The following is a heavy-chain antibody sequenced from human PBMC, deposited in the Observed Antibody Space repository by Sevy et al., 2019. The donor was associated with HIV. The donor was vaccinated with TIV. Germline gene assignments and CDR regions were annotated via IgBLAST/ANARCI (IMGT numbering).Heavy chain of an antibody. D-gene: IGHD2-2*02. J-gene: IGHJ5*02. V-gene: IGHV1-69*13. CDR2: IIPIFGTA. CDR1: GGTFSSYA. CDR3: ARDFPPRGYCSSTSCYTNWFDP. Sequence: ASVKVSCKASGGTFSSYAISWVRQAPGQGLEWMGGIIPIFGTANYAQKFQGRVTITADESTSTADMELSSLRSEDTAVYYCARDFPPRGYCSSTSCYTNWFDPWGQGTLVTVSS.